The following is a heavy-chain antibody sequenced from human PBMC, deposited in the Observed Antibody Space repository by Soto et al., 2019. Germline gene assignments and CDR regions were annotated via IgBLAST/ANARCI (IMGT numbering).Heavy chain of an antibody. D-gene: IGHD2-2*01. CDR1: GFTFSSYS. CDR3: ARDLPDIVVVPAAMYAFDS. CDR2: ISSSSSYI. V-gene: IGHV3-21*01. J-gene: IGHJ3*02. Sequence: EVQLVESGGGLVKPGGSLRLSCAASGFTFSSYSMNWVRQAPGKGLEWVSSISSSSSYIYYADSVKGRFTISRDNAKNSLYLQMNSLRAEDTAVYYCARDLPDIVVVPAAMYAFDSWGQGTMVTVSS.